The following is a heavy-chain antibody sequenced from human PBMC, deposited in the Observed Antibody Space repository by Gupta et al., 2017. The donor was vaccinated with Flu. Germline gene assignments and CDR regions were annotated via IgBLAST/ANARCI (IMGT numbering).Heavy chain of an antibody. Sequence: QVQLVESGGGVVQPGRSLRLSCAASGFTFSSYGMHWVRQAPGKGLEWVAVIWYDGSNKYYADSVKGRFTISRDNSKNTLYLQMNSLRAEDTAVYYCARAAGDFWSGYYGMDVWGQGTTVTVSS. J-gene: IGHJ6*02. D-gene: IGHD3-3*01. CDR1: GFTFSSYG. V-gene: IGHV3-33*01. CDR2: IWYDGSNK. CDR3: ARAAGDFWSGYYGMDV.